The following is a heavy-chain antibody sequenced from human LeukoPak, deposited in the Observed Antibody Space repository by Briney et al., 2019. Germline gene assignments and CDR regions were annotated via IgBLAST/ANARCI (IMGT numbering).Heavy chain of an antibody. CDR1: GFTFSSYA. CDR3: ASAYCGGGCYRSEDAFDI. V-gene: IGHV3-23*01. D-gene: IGHD2-21*02. J-gene: IGHJ3*02. CDR2: ISGSGGST. Sequence: GGSLRLSCAASGFTFSSYAMSWVRQAPGKGLEWVSAISGSGGSTYYADSVKGRFTISRDNSKNTLYLQMNSLRAEDTAVYYCASAYCGGGCYRSEDAFDIWGQGTMVSVSS.